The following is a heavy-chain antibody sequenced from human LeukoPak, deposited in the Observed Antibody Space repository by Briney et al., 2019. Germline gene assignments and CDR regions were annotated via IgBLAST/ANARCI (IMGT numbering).Heavy chain of an antibody. J-gene: IGHJ3*02. CDR3: ARDQPNDYIWGTYKIDTSSSRRNAFDI. V-gene: IGHV3-21*01. CDR1: GFTFSNYN. D-gene: IGHD3-16*01. Sequence: PGGSLRLSCAASGFTFSNYNMNWVRQAPGKGLEWVSSISSSSSYIYYADSVKGRFTISRDNAKNSLYLQMNSLGAEDTAVYYCARDQPNDYIWGTYKIDTSSSRRNAFDIWGQGTMVTVSS. CDR2: ISSSSSYI.